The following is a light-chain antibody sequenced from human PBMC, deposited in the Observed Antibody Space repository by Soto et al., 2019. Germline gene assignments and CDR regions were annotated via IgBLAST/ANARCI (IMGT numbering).Light chain of an antibody. CDR3: QQSYSTHWT. J-gene: IGKJ1*01. CDR2: AAS. CDR1: QSISSY. Sequence: DLQMTQSPSSLSASVGDRVTITCRASQSISSYLNWYQQKPGKAPKLLIYAASSLQSGVPSRFSGSGSGTDFTPTISSLQPEDFATYYCQQSYSTHWTFGQGTKVEIK. V-gene: IGKV1-39*01.